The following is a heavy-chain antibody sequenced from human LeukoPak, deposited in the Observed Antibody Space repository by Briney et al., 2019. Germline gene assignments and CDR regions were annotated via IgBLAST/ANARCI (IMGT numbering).Heavy chain of an antibody. D-gene: IGHD3-10*01. J-gene: IGHJ4*02. Sequence: PGGSLRLSCAASGFTFSSYWMSWVRQAPGKGLEWVAVIWYDGSNKYYADSVKGRFTISRDNSKNTLYLQMNSLRAEDTAVYYCARDLTQLWDYFDYWGQGTLVTVSS. CDR3: ARDLTQLWDYFDY. CDR2: IWYDGSNK. V-gene: IGHV3-33*08. CDR1: GFTFSSYW.